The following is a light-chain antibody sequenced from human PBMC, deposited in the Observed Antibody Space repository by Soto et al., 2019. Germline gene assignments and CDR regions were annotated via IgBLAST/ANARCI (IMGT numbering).Light chain of an antibody. CDR3: QQYGRSPPWT. CDR2: GAS. CDR1: QSVRSND. V-gene: IGKV3-20*01. Sequence: IVLTHSPCTLSLSPGERASLSCRASQSVRSNDLAWYQQRPGQAPRLLIYGASSRATGIPDRFSGSGSGSDFTLTISRLEPEDFAVYYCQQYGRSPPWTFGQGTKV. J-gene: IGKJ1*01.